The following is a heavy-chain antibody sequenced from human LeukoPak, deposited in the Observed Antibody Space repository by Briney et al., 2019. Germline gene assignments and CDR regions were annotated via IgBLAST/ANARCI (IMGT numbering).Heavy chain of an antibody. CDR2: INSDDSRT. D-gene: IGHD3-22*01. Sequence: PGGSLRLSCAASGFTFSAFWMHWVRQAPGKGLVWVSRINSDDSRTTYADSVKGRFTISRDNSKNTLYLQMNSLRAEDTAVYYCAKDMPPPNYDSSGYIDYWGQGTLVTVSS. CDR1: GFTFSAFW. CDR3: AKDMPPPNYDSSGYIDY. J-gene: IGHJ4*02. V-gene: IGHV3-74*01.